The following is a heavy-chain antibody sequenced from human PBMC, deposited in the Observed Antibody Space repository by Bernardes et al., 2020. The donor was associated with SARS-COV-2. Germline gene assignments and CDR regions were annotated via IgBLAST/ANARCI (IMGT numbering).Heavy chain of an antibody. CDR1: GYTFTYYY. J-gene: IGHJ5*02. Sequence: ASVKVSCKASGYTFTYYYIHWVRQAPGQGLEWVAWINPNSGGTNFAQKFLGRITMTRDTSISTASMELSSLRPDDTAVYYCAKESLLSFGEPRRANNWVDRWGQGSLVTVSS. V-gene: IGHV1-2*02. D-gene: IGHD3-10*01. CDR3: AKESLLSFGEPRRANNWVDR. CDR2: INPNSGGT.